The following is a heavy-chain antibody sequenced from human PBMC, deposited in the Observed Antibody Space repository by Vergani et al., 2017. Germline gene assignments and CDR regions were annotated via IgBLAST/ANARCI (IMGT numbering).Heavy chain of an antibody. D-gene: IGHD3-22*01. V-gene: IGHV4-61*02. Sequence: QVQLQESGPGLVKPSQTLSLTCTVSGGSISSGSYYWSWIRQPAGKGLEWIGRIYTSGSTNYTPSLKSRVTISVDTSKNQFSLKLSSGPAADTAVYYCARXSRLSDSSGYYFDYSGQGTLVTVSS. CDR2: IYTSGST. CDR3: ARXSRLSDSSGYYFDY. J-gene: IGHJ4*02. CDR1: GGSISSGSYY.